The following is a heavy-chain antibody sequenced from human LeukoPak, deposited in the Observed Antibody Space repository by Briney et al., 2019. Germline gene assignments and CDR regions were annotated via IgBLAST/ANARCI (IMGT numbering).Heavy chain of an antibody. CDR3: ARSADPGIAVAGTGGY. J-gene: IGHJ4*02. CDR1: GFTFSSYS. CDR2: ISSSSSYI. V-gene: IGHV3-21*01. D-gene: IGHD6-19*01. Sequence: GGSLRLSCAASGFTFSSYSMNWVRQAPGKGLEWVSSISSSSSYIYYADSVKGRFTISRDNAKNSLYLQMNSLRAEDTAVYYCARSADPGIAVAGTGGYWGQGTLVTVSS.